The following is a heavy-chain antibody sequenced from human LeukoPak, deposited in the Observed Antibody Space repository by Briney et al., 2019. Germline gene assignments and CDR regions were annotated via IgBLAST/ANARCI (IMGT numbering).Heavy chain of an antibody. Sequence: ASVKVSCKASGGTFSSYAISWVRQAPGQGLEWMGRIIPILGIANYAQKFQGRVTITADKSTSTAYMELSSLRSEDTAVYYCARYQDYGDYGLWWGQGTLVTVSS. D-gene: IGHD4-17*01. V-gene: IGHV1-69*04. CDR2: IIPILGIA. CDR3: ARYQDYGDYGLW. J-gene: IGHJ4*02. CDR1: GGTFSSYA.